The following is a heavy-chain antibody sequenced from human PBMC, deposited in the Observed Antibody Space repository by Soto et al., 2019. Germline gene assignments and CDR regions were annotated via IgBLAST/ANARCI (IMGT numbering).Heavy chain of an antibody. Sequence: QVHLLQSGSEVKKPGSSVKVSCRASGDTLSNYAFSWVRQAPGQGLEWMGGIIPIFGTTSYAQKLQCRVILTADESTTTVYMELMSLRSEDTALYFCALGLRGYHIDSWGQGTQVTVSS. J-gene: IGHJ4*02. CDR2: IIPIFGTT. CDR1: GDTLSNYA. CDR3: ALGLRGYHIDS. D-gene: IGHD2-15*01. V-gene: IGHV1-69*01.